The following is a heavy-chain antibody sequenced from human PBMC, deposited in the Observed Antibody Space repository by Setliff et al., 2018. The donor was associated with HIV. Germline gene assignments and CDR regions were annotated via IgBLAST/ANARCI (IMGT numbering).Heavy chain of an antibody. CDR3: ARAAPDYFDY. V-gene: IGHV3-7*01. Sequence: GGSLRLSCAVSGFTFRSDWMSWLRQAPGKGLEWVTNISPDGSERYSVDSVKGRFTVSRDNAKTSLYLQMNSLRVEDTAVYYWARAAPDYFDYWGQGTLVTVSS. CDR1: GFTFRSDW. CDR2: ISPDGSER. J-gene: IGHJ4*02.